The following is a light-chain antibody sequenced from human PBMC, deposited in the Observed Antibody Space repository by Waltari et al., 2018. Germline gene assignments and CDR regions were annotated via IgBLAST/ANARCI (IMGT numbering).Light chain of an antibody. CDR3: QQSDGIPFT. J-gene: IGKJ2*01. Sequence: DIKMTQSPSSLSASVGDTVTLTCRASQSVSRYLNWYQQRPGGAPKLLIFRTSDLQGGVPSRFSGSGSGTDFTLTIDSLQPEDFATYYCQQSDGIPFTFGQGTKLEVK. CDR1: QSVSRY. V-gene: IGKV1-39*01. CDR2: RTS.